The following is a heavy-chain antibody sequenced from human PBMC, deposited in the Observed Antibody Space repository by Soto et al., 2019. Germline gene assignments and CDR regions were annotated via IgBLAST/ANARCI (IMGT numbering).Heavy chain of an antibody. Sequence: PGWSLRLSCAASGFVFARNDMNLVRQRPGKGLEWVSNINYSGVSTYYSDAVKGRFTISRDNSRNILHLEMNSLTVDDTAVYYCVSDPNWEWGYWGQGTQVTVS. V-gene: IGHV3-23*01. CDR1: GFVFARND. J-gene: IGHJ4*02. CDR3: VSDPNWEWGY. CDR2: INYSGVST. D-gene: IGHD7-27*01.